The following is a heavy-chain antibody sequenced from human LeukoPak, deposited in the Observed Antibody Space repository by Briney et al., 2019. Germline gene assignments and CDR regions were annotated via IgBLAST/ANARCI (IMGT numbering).Heavy chain of an antibody. Sequence: PGGSLRLSCAASGFTFSSYWMSWVRQAPGKGLEWVSYIGTTSGAIYYADSVKGRFTISRDSAKNSLYLQMNSLRAEDTAVYYCARFRTWGDKAFDYWGQGTLVTVSS. V-gene: IGHV3-48*01. J-gene: IGHJ4*02. CDR3: ARFRTWGDKAFDY. D-gene: IGHD2-21*02. CDR2: IGTTSGAI. CDR1: GFTFSSYW.